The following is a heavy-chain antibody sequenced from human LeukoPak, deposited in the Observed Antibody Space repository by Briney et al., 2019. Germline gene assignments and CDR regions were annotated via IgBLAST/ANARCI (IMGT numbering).Heavy chain of an antibody. V-gene: IGHV4-4*02. D-gene: IGHD1-1*01. J-gene: IGHJ3*02. CDR1: GGSISSSNW. CDR2: IYHSGST. CDR3: ASANWNDNAFDI. Sequence: SETLSLTCAVSGGSISSSNWWSWVRQPPGKGLEWIGEIYHSGSTNYNPSLKSRVTISVGKSKNQFSLKLSSVTAADTAVYYCASANWNDNAFDIWGQGTMVTASS.